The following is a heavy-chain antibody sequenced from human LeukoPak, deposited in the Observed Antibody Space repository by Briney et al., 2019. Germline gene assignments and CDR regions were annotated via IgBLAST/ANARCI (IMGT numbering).Heavy chain of an antibody. V-gene: IGHV4-38-2*01. CDR2: VFHSGST. CDR1: GYSISSGRY. CDR3: ARSLSTAGIDY. Sequence: PSETLSLTCAVSGYSISSGRYWGWIRQPPGKGLEWIGSVFHSGSTYYNPSLKSRVTISVDTSKNHFSLNLRSVTAADAAVYYCARSLSTAGIDYWGQGTLVTVSP. J-gene: IGHJ4*02. D-gene: IGHD2-2*01.